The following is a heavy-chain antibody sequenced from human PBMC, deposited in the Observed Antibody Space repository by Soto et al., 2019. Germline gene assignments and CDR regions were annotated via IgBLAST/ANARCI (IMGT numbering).Heavy chain of an antibody. Sequence: GGSLRLSCAASGFTFSSYSMNWVRQAPGKGLEWVSSISSSSSYIYYADSVKGRFTISRDNAKNSLYLQMNSLRAEDTAVYYCSRGTGYSGYAPGPFDYWGQGTLVTVSS. J-gene: IGHJ4*02. CDR1: GFTFSSYS. V-gene: IGHV3-21*01. CDR3: SRGTGYSGYAPGPFDY. D-gene: IGHD5-12*01. CDR2: ISSSSSYI.